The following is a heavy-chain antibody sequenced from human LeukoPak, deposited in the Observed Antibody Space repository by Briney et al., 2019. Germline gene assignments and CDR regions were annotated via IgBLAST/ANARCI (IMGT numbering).Heavy chain of an antibody. D-gene: IGHD5-12*01. CDR2: INHSGST. Sequence: KPSETLSLTCAVYGGSFSGYYWSWIRQPPGKGLEWIGEINHSGSTNYNPSLKSRVTISVDTSKNQFSLKLGSVTAADTAVYYCARKASGYDYSWFDPWGQGTLVTVSS. J-gene: IGHJ5*02. CDR3: ARKASGYDYSWFDP. V-gene: IGHV4-34*01. CDR1: GGSFSGYY.